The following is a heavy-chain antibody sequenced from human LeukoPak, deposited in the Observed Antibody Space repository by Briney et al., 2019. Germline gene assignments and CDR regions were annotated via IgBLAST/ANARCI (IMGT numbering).Heavy chain of an antibody. CDR1: GYSFTSYW. CDR3: GTRSELYNCYGAIP. J-gene: IGHJ5*02. CDR2: IYPGDSDT. D-gene: IGHD5-12*01. V-gene: IGHV5-51*01. Sequence: GESLKITCKGSGYSFTSYWIGWVRQMPGKGLEWMGIIYPGDSDTRYSPSFQGQVTISADKSISTAYLQFSSLYASDTAMYICGTRSELYNCYGAIPWGQGTMVTVSS.